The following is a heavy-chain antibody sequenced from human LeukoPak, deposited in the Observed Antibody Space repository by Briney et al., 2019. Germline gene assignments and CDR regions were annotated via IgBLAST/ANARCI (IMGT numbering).Heavy chain of an antibody. Sequence: GASVKVSCKASGGTFSSYAISWVRQAPGQGLEWMGGIIPIFGTANYAQKFQGRVTITTDESTSTAYMELSSLRSEDTAVYYCARVDQPLDIMDVSGKGTTVTVSS. J-gene: IGHJ6*03. CDR3: ARVDQPLDIMDV. CDR2: IIPIFGTA. D-gene: IGHD2-15*01. CDR1: GGTFSSYA. V-gene: IGHV1-69*05.